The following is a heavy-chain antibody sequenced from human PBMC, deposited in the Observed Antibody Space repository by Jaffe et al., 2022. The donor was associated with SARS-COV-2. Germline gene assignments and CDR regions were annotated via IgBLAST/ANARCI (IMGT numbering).Heavy chain of an antibody. CDR1: GFTFSDYT. CDR2: FSWDGTTS. V-gene: IGHV3-43*01. CDR3: ARGESWESVGDEVFDV. D-gene: IGHD3-16*01. Sequence: EVKLVESGGLAVQPGGSLRLSCVASGFTFSDYTMHWIRQAPGKGLEWVSLFSWDGTTSFYADSVRGRFTISRDNSENSLYLQLSSLRTEDSALYYCARGESWESVGDEVFDVWGQGTVVTVS. J-gene: IGHJ3*01.